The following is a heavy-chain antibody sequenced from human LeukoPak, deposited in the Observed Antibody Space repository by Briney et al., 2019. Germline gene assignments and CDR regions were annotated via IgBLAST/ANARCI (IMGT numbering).Heavy chain of an antibody. CDR1: GFTFSSYA. J-gene: IGHJ4*02. D-gene: IGHD3-10*01. CDR2: ISGSGGST. CDR3: AKAPLTVNYGSGSYYNPFDY. Sequence: GGSLRLSCAASGFTFSSYAMSWVRQAPGKGLEWVSAISGSGGSTYYADSVKGRFTISRDNSKNTLYLQMNSLRAEDTAVYYCAKAPLTVNYGSGSYYNPFDYWGQGTLVTVSS. V-gene: IGHV3-23*01.